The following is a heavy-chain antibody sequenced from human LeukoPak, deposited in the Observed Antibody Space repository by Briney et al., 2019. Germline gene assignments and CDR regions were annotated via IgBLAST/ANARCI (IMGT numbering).Heavy chain of an antibody. D-gene: IGHD3-9*01. V-gene: IGHV4-31*03. Sequence: SETLSLTCTVSGGSISSGGYYWSWIRQHPGKGLEGIGYIYYSGSTYYNPSLKSRVTISVDTSKNQFSLKLSSVTAADTAVYYYARRYFGGRVYWGQGTLVTVSS. CDR3: ARRYFGGRVY. CDR2: IYYSGST. CDR1: GGSISSGGYY. J-gene: IGHJ4*02.